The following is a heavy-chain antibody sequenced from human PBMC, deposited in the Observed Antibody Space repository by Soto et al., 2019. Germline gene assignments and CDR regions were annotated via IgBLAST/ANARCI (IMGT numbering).Heavy chain of an antibody. CDR1: GYTFTSYG. CDR2: ISAYNGNT. D-gene: IGHD6-6*01. J-gene: IGHJ6*02. Sequence: ASAQVSFRASGYTFTSYGISWVRQALGQGREWIGWISAYNGNTNYAQKLQGRLTMTTDTSTSTAYMELRSLTSDDTAVYYCARDSSSLDSYYYYGMDVWGQGTTVTVSS. V-gene: IGHV1-18*01. CDR3: ARDSSSLDSYYYYGMDV.